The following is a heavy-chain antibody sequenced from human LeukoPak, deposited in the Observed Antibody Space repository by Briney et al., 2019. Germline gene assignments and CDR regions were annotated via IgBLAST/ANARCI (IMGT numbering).Heavy chain of an antibody. J-gene: IGHJ4*02. D-gene: IGHD3-10*01. CDR3: ARNFYGSGTSVY. CDR1: GFTFSNYR. CDR2: INNDGSST. V-gene: IGHV3-74*01. Sequence: PGGSLRLSCAASGFTFSNYRMHWVRQAPGKGLEWVSRINNDGSSTNYADSVKGRFTISRDNAKNTLYLQMNSLRAEDTAVYFCARNFYGSGTSVYWGQGTLITVSS.